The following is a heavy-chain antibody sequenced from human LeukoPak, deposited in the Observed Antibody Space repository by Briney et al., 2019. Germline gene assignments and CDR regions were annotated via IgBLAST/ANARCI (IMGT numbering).Heavy chain of an antibody. Sequence: GGSLRLSCAASGFYFRDHWMDWVRQAPGKGLEWVGHIKTDGSETYYLDSLKGRISISRDYTNNALYLQMNSLRVEDTAIYYCVKNDGWFHLAQWGQGTLVTVSS. CDR2: IKTDGSET. D-gene: IGHD6-19*01. CDR3: VKNDGWFHLAQ. J-gene: IGHJ4*02. V-gene: IGHV3-7*03. CDR1: GFYFRDHW.